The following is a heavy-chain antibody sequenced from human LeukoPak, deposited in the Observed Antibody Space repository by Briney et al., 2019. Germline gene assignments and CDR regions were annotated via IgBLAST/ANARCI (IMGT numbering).Heavy chain of an antibody. Sequence: SETLSLTCTVSGGSISSNNYSWGWIRQPPGKGLEWIGNIYYSGSTYYNPSLMSRVTISVDTSKNQFSLKLSSVTAADTAVYYCASLLRTSRDDYNFDYWGQGTLVTVSS. D-gene: IGHD5-24*01. CDR2: IYYSGST. CDR3: ASLLRTSRDDYNFDY. J-gene: IGHJ4*02. CDR1: GGSISSNNYS. V-gene: IGHV4-39*01.